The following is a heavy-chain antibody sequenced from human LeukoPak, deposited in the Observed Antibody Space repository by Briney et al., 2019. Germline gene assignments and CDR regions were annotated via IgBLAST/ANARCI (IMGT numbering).Heavy chain of an antibody. CDR1: GGSISSSSAY. Sequence: SETLSLTCTVSGGSISSSSAYWGWIRQPPGKGLECIGSIYYSKNTYYNPSLKSRVTISADTSKNQFSLTLGSVSATDTAVYYCVSPRGFSYGYFDYWGQGTLVTVSS. V-gene: IGHV4-39*01. J-gene: IGHJ4*02. CDR2: IYYSKNT. CDR3: VSPRGFSYGYFDY. D-gene: IGHD5-18*01.